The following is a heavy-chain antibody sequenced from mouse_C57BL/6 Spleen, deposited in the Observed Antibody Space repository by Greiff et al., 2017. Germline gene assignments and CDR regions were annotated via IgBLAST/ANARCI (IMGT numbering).Heavy chain of an antibody. CDR1: GYTFTSYW. CDR2: IHPNSGST. CDR3: ARTGDYGGAWFAY. J-gene: IGHJ3*01. D-gene: IGHD2-4*01. V-gene: IGHV1-64*01. Sequence: VQLQQPGAELVKPGASVKLSCKASGYTFTSYWMHWVKQRPGQGLEWIGMIHPNSGSTTYNEKFKSKATMTVDKSSSTAYMQLSSLTSGESAVYYCARTGDYGGAWFAYWGQGTLVTVSA.